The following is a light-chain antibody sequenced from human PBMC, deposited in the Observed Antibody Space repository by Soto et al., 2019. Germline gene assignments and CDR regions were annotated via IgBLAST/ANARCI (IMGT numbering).Light chain of an antibody. CDR1: SSDFGGFDL. J-gene: IGLJ2*01. CDR2: EVN. Sequence: QSVLTQPDSLSGSPGQSITISCTGSSSDFGGFDLVSWYQQHPGKAPKLLLYEVNKRPSGVSNRFSDSKSGNTASLTISGVQADDEAYYYCCSYVGIRNFVFGGGTKLTVL. V-gene: IGLV2-23*02. CDR3: CSYVGIRNFV.